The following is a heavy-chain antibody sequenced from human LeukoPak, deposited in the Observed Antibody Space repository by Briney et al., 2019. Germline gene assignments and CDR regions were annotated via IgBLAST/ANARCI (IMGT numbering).Heavy chain of an antibody. CDR2: ISGSGGST. Sequence: GGSLRLSCAASGFTFSNYGMSWVRQAPGKGLEWVSAISGSGGSTYYADSVKGRFTISRDNSKSTLYLQMNSLRAEDTAVYYCAKDHSSSPRDVFQHWGQGTLVTVSS. J-gene: IGHJ1*01. CDR3: AKDHSSSPRDVFQH. CDR1: GFTFSNYG. V-gene: IGHV3-23*01. D-gene: IGHD6-13*01.